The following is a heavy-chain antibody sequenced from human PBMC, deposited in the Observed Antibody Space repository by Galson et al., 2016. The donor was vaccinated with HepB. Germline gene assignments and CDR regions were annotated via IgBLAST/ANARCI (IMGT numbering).Heavy chain of an antibody. CDR1: GFSLRTSGMG. Sequence: PALVKPPQTLTLTCTFSGFSLRTSGMGVGWIRQPPGKALEWLALIYWDDDKRYSPSLESRLAITKDTSKNQVVLTVTNMDPVDTGTYYCAHPSYSSGWHWDYWGQGTLVTVSS. J-gene: IGHJ4*02. CDR3: AHPSYSSGWHWDY. V-gene: IGHV2-5*02. D-gene: IGHD6-19*01. CDR2: IYWDDDK.